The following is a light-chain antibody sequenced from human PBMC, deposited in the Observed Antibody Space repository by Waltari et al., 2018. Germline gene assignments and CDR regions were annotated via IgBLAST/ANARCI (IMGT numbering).Light chain of an antibody. V-gene: IGKV4-1*01. CDR2: WAS. Sequence: DIVMNQSPDSLAVSLGERATINSTSSPSVLYSSNNKNYLAWYQQKPGQPPNLLIFWASTRESGVPDRFNGSGSGTDFTLTISSLQAEDVAVYYCQQYYSTPITFGQGTRLEI. CDR1: PSVLYSSNNKNY. J-gene: IGKJ5*01. CDR3: QQYYSTPIT.